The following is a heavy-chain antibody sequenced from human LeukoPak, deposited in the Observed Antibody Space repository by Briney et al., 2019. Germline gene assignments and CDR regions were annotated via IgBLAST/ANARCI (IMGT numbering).Heavy chain of an antibody. Sequence: SEALSLTCAVYGGSFSGYYRSWIRQPPGKGLEWSGEINHGGSTNYNPAPKSRVTRSGDTSKNHFFLKLSSVPAADTADYYCARGISRYSNSDYWGQGTLVTVSS. CDR3: ARGISRYSNSDY. CDR2: INHGGST. V-gene: IGHV4-34*01. J-gene: IGHJ4*02. CDR1: GGSFSGYY. D-gene: IGHD4-11*01.